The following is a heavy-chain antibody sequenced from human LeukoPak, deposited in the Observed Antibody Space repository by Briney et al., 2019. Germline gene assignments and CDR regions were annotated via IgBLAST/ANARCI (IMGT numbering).Heavy chain of an antibody. CDR2: IYYSGST. V-gene: IGHV4-39*07. CDR1: GGSISSSSYY. J-gene: IGHJ4*02. D-gene: IGHD6-6*01. CDR3: ARSGLGQLVYFDY. Sequence: SETLSLTCTVSGGSISSSSYYWGWIRQPPGKGLEWIGSIYYSGSTYYNPSLKSRVTISVDTSKNQFSLKLSSVTAADTAVYYCARSGLGQLVYFDYWGQGTLVTVSS.